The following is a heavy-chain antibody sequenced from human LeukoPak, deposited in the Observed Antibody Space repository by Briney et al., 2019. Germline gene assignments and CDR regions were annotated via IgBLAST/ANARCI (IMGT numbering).Heavy chain of an antibody. V-gene: IGHV3-7*01. D-gene: IGHD3-10*01. J-gene: IGHJ3*02. Sequence: GGSLTLSCPPSGPTLSSYWMSWVRQAPGKGLEWVAYIQQDGSEKYYVDSVKGRFTISRDNAKNSLYLQMNSLRAEDTAVYYCARTLWFGELDAFDIWGQGTMVTVSS. CDR2: IQQDGSEK. CDR3: ARTLWFGELDAFDI. CDR1: GPTLSSYW.